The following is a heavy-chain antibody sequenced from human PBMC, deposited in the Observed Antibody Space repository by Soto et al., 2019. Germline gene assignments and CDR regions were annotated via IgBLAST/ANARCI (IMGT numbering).Heavy chain of an antibody. D-gene: IGHD4-17*01. V-gene: IGHV3-21*01. CDR1: GFNFSSYS. J-gene: IGHJ6*04. Sequence: ASGFNFSSYSMNWVRQAPGKGLEWVSSISSSSSYIYYADSVKGRFTISRDNAKNSLYLQMNSLRAEDTAVYYCAREGIYGDYLGMDVWGKGTTVTVSS. CDR2: ISSSSSYI. CDR3: AREGIYGDYLGMDV.